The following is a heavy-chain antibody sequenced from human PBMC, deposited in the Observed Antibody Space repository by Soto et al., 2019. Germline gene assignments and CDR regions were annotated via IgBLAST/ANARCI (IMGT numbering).Heavy chain of an antibody. D-gene: IGHD6-19*01. V-gene: IGHV3-23*01. CDR3: AKSAVAGTYYYYGMDV. CDR2: ISGSGGST. J-gene: IGHJ6*02. CDR1: GFTFSSYA. Sequence: GSLRLSCAASGFTFSSYAMSWVRQAPGKGLEWVSAISGSGGSTYYADSVKGRFTISRDNSKNTLYLQMNSLRAEDTAVYYCAKSAVAGTYYYYGMDVWGQGTTVTVSS.